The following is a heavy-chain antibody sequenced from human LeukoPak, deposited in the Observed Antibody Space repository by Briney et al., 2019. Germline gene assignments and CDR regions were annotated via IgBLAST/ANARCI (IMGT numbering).Heavy chain of an antibody. D-gene: IGHD2-2*01. CDR2: ISSSSSYI. V-gene: IGHV3-21*01. Sequence: GGSLRLSCAASGFTFSSYSMNWVRQAPGKGLEWVSSISSSSSYIYYADSVKGRFTISRDNAKNSLYLQMNSLRAEDTAVYYCAREMRYCSSTSCYVWEYYYYGMDVWGQGTTVTVSS. CDR1: GFTFSSYS. J-gene: IGHJ6*02. CDR3: AREMRYCSSTSCYVWEYYYYGMDV.